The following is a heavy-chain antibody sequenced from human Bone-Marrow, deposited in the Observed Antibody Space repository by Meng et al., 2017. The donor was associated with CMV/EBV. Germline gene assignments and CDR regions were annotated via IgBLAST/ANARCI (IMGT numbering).Heavy chain of an antibody. J-gene: IGHJ4*02. Sequence: GESLKISCAAFGFTFDDYGMSWVRQAPGKGLEWVSGINWNGGSTGYADSVKGRFTISRDNAKNSLYLQRNSLRAEDTALYYCARGLVVPAAINYFDYWGQGTLVTVSS. D-gene: IGHD2-2*01. V-gene: IGHV3-20*04. CDR1: GFTFDDYG. CDR2: INWNGGST. CDR3: ARGLVVPAAINYFDY.